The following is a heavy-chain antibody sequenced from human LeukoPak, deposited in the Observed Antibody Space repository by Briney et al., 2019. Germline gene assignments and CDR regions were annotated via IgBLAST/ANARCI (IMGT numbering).Heavy chain of an antibody. CDR1: AFTFSSYS. Sequence: GGSLRLSCAASAFTFSSYSMNWVRQAPGKGLEWVSSISSSGSYIYYADSVKGRFTISRDNAGNSLYLQMNSLRAEDTALYYCARTPIVSPYYMDVWGRGTTVTVSS. J-gene: IGHJ6*03. CDR2: ISSSGSYI. D-gene: IGHD5/OR15-5a*01. V-gene: IGHV3-21*04. CDR3: ARTPIVSPYYMDV.